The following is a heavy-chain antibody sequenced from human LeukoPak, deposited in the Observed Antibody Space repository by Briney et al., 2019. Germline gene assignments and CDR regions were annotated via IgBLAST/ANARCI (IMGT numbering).Heavy chain of an antibody. CDR2: INHSGST. Sequence: SETLSLTCAVYGGXFSGYYWSWIRQPPGKGLEWLGEINHSGSTNYNPSLKSRVTISVDTSKNQFSLNLSSVTAADTAVYYCARGRGYDFWSAYQSDYWGQGTLVTVSS. V-gene: IGHV4-34*01. J-gene: IGHJ4*02. CDR1: GGXFSGYY. CDR3: ARGRGYDFWSAYQSDY. D-gene: IGHD3-3*01.